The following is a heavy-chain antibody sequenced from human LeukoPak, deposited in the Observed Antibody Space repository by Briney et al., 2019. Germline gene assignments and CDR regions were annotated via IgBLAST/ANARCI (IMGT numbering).Heavy chain of an antibody. CDR2: ISGSGGST. J-gene: IGHJ1*01. CDR3: AKDTTMKGETFTIFGKTLRSDLWSGYSAPSTSEYFQH. CDR1: GFTFSSYA. V-gene: IGHV3-23*01. D-gene: IGHD3-3*01. Sequence: GGSLRLSCAASGFTFSSYAMSWVRQAPGKGLEWVSAISGSGGSTYYADSVKGRFTISRDNSKNTLYLQMNSLRAEDTAVYYCAKDTTMKGETFTIFGKTLRSDLWSGYSAPSTSEYFQHWGQGTLVTVSS.